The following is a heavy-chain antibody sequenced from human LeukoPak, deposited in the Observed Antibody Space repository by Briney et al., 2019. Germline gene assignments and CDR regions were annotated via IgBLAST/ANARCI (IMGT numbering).Heavy chain of an antibody. J-gene: IGHJ4*01. CDR1: VYPFTDSHLYS. CDR2: LNPKTDSI. D-gene: IGHD2-8*02. Sequence: GASVKVSCKAFVYPFTDSHLYSIHWVRQAHGQGLQWLGWLNPKTDSINYAEKYHGRVKMTRDTSISTAYMELRRLTSDDTAVYYCARWRVSTGGFDYWGHGTQITVSS. V-gene: IGHV1-2*02. CDR3: ARWRVSTGGFDY.